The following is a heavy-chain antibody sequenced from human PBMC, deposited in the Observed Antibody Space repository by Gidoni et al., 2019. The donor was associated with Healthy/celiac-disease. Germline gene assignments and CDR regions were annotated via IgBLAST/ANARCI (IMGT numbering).Heavy chain of an antibody. J-gene: IGHJ6*02. D-gene: IGHD3-10*01. CDR3: AKGSGLLWFGELPGYYDYGMDV. V-gene: IGHV3-23*01. Sequence: EVQLLESGGGLVQPGGSLRLSCAASGFTFSSYAMSWVRQAPGKGLEWVSAISGSGGSTYYADSVKGRFTISRDNSKNTLYLQMNSLRAEDTAVYYCAKGSGLLWFGELPGYYDYGMDVWGQGTTVTVSS. CDR1: GFTFSSYA. CDR2: ISGSGGST.